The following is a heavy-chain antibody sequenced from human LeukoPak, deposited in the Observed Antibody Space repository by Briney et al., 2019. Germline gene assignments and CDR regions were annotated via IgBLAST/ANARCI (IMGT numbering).Heavy chain of an antibody. CDR3: ARLLVGVITTHSGDC. D-gene: IGHD3-22*01. CDR2: IYYNRGT. V-gene: IGHV4-39*01. CDR1: GGSISSGGYY. J-gene: IGHJ4*02. Sequence: SETLSLTCTVSGGSISSGGYYWSWIRQPPGRGLEWIVTIYYNRGTYYNPSLKSRVTISVDTSKNQFSLKLSSVTAADTAMYYCARLLVGVITTHSGDCWGQGTLVTVSS.